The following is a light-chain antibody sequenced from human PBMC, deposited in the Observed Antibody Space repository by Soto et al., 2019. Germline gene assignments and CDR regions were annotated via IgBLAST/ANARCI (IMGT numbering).Light chain of an antibody. CDR2: GAS. CDR1: QSVYTT. J-gene: IGKJ4*01. V-gene: IGKV3-15*01. CDR3: QQYSKWPLT. Sequence: EIVMTQSPATLSVSPGERATLSCRASQSVYTTLAWYQQKPGQAPRLLIYGASTRATGIPARFSGTGSATEFTLTISSLQSEDSADYYCQQYSKWPLTFGGGTKVEI.